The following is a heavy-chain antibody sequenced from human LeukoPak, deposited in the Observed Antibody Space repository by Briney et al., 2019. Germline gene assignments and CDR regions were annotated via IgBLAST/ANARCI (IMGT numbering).Heavy chain of an antibody. CDR3: ARVGYDFWSAKVSDNWFDP. D-gene: IGHD3-3*01. CDR2: ISSSGSTI. J-gene: IGHJ5*02. Sequence: GGSLRLSCAASGFTFSDYYKSGIREAPGKGLEGGSYISSSGSTIYYADSVKGRFNISRDNAKNSLYLQMNSLGAEDTAVYYCARVGYDFWSAKVSDNWFDPWGQGTLVTVSS. CDR1: GFTFSDYY. V-gene: IGHV3-11*01.